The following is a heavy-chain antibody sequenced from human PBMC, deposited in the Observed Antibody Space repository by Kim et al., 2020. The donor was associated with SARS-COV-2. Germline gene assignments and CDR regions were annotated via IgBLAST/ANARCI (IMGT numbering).Heavy chain of an antibody. CDR1: GGSFSGYY. Sequence: SETLSLTCAVYGGSFSGYYWSWIRQSPGKGLEWIGEINHSGSTSYNSSLKSRVTISADTSKNQFSLKLSAVTAADTGVYVCARGLVRQLLHLYY. CDR2: INHSGST. V-gene: IGHV4-34*01. CDR3: ARGLVRQLLHLYY. D-gene: IGHD6-6*01. J-gene: IGHJ6*01.